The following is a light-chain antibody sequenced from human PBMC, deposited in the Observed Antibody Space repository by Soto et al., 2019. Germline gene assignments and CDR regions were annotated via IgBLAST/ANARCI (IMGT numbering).Light chain of an antibody. CDR1: QSISSY. V-gene: IGKV1-39*01. CDR2: AAS. CDR3: QHYNSYSEA. Sequence: DIQMTQSPASLSASVGDRVNITCRASQSISSYLNWYQQKPGKAPKLLIYAASSLQSGVPSRLRGSGYGTEFTLTISSLKPDDFETYYCQHYNSYSEAFGHGTKVDIK. J-gene: IGKJ1*01.